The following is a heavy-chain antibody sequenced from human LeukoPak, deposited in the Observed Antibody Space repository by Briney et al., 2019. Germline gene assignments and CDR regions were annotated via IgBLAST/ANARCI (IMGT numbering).Heavy chain of an antibody. CDR1: GGSFSGYY. CDR2: INHSGST. CDR3: ARVTRSAFDM. Sequence: SETLSLTCAVYGGSFSGYYWSWIRQPPGKGLEWIGEINHSGSTNYNPSLKSRVTISVDTSKNQFSLKLSSVTAADTAVYYCARVTRSAFDMWGQGTMVTVSS. J-gene: IGHJ3*02. V-gene: IGHV4-34*01.